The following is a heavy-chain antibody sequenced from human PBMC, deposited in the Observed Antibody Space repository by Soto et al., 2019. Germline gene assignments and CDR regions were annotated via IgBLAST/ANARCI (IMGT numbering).Heavy chain of an antibody. Sequence: GSSVKVSCKVSGYTLTELSMAWVRQAPGKGLEWMGGFDPEDGETIYAQKFQGRVTMTEDTSTDTAFMELSSLRSEDTAIYYCSAHFTVGMIYVDYWGQGTLVTVSS. J-gene: IGHJ4*02. CDR1: GYTLTELS. CDR3: SAHFTVGMIYVDY. D-gene: IGHD5-12*01. CDR2: FDPEDGET. V-gene: IGHV1-24*01.